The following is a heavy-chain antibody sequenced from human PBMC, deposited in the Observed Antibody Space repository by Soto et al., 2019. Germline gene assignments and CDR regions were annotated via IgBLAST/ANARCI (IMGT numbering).Heavy chain of an antibody. V-gene: IGHV4-4*02. CDR2: IYQSGST. CDR1: GGSISSSNW. D-gene: IGHD3-22*01. Sequence: QVQLQESGPGLVKPSGTLSLTCAVSGGSISSSNWWSWVRQPPGKGLEWIGDIYQSGSTNYNPSLKSRVTISVDKSKSQFSLKLSSVTAADTAVYYCARDARVTDDSSPPYLDYWGQGTLVTVSS. CDR3: ARDARVTDDSSPPYLDY. J-gene: IGHJ4*02.